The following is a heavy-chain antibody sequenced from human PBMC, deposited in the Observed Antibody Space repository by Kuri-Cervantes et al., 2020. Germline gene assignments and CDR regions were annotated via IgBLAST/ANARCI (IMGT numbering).Heavy chain of an antibody. Sequence: SVKVSCKASGYTFTSYGISWARQAPGQGLEWMGRIIPILGIANYAQKFQGRVTITADKFTSTAYMELSSLRSEDTAVYYCARDSSTVTTPDVWGQGTTVTVSS. J-gene: IGHJ6*02. CDR1: GYTFTSYG. V-gene: IGHV1-69*04. CDR3: ARDSSTVTTPDV. D-gene: IGHD4-17*01. CDR2: IIPILGIA.